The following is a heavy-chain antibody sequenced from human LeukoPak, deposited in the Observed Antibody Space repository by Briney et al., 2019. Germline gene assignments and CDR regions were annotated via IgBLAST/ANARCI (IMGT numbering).Heavy chain of an antibody. CDR2: ISAYNGNT. D-gene: IGHD2-2*01. CDR3: ARDLWCSSTSCYSLNWFDP. J-gene: IGHJ5*02. Sequence: ASVKVSCKASGYTFTSYGISWVRQAPGQGLEWMGWISAYNGNTNYAQKLQGRVTMTTDTSTSTAYMEPRSLRSDDTAVYYCARDLWCSSTSCYSLNWFDPWGQGTLVTVSS. CDR1: GYTFTSYG. V-gene: IGHV1-18*01.